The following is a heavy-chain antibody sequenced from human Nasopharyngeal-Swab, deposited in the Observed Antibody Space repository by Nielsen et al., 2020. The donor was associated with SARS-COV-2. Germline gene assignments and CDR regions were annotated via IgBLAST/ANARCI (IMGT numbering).Heavy chain of an antibody. D-gene: IGHD2-2*01. J-gene: IGHJ5*02. Sequence: GESLKISCAASGVTFSSYAMSWVRQAPGKGLEWVSAISGSGGSTYYADSVKGRFTISRDNSKNTLYLQMNSLRAEDTAVYYCAKYAPATNWFDPWGQGTLVTVSS. CDR1: GVTFSSYA. V-gene: IGHV3-23*01. CDR2: ISGSGGST. CDR3: AKYAPATNWFDP.